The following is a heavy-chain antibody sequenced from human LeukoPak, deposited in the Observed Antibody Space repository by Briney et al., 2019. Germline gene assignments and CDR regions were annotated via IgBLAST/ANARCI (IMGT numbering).Heavy chain of an antibody. Sequence: GGSLRLSCAASGFTFSTFTMLWVRQPRGKGLEWVSSIFPSGGEIHYADSVRGRFTISRDNSKSTLSLQMNSLRAEDTAIYYCVTYRQVMLPFEAWGQGTLVTVSS. D-gene: IGHD5-18*01. CDR1: GFTFSTFT. V-gene: IGHV3-23*01. J-gene: IGHJ5*02. CDR2: IFPSGGEI. CDR3: VTYRQVMLPFEA.